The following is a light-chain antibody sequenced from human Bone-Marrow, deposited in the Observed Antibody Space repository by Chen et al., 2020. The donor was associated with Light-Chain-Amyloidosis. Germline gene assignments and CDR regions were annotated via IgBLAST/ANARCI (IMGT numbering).Light chain of an antibody. Sequence: EIVLTQSPGTLSLSTGEGANLSCRASQTISSNYLTWYQQKFGQAPRLLIYGSSSRATGIPDRFTGSGSGTDFTLTSNRLEPEDFAMYYCQQYGTSPLTFGGGTKVEIK. J-gene: IGKJ4*01. CDR2: GSS. V-gene: IGKV3-20*01. CDR1: QTISSNY. CDR3: QQYGTSPLT.